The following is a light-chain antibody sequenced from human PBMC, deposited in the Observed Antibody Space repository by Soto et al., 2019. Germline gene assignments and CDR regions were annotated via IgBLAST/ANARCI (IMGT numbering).Light chain of an antibody. J-gene: IGLJ3*02. V-gene: IGLV1-47*01. Sequence: QSVLTQPPSLSGTPGQTVTIPCIGSSSNIGSAIVHWYQQIPGTAPKHLIYMNNQRPSGVPDRFSGSKSGTSASLVITGLRQEDEADYYCVAWDDNLSSRVFGGGTKVTVL. CDR2: MNN. CDR1: SSNIGSAI. CDR3: VAWDDNLSSRV.